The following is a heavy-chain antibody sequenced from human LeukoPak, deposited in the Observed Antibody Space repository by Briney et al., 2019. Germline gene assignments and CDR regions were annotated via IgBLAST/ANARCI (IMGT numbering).Heavy chain of an antibody. J-gene: IGHJ4*02. CDR1: GFTFSSYE. CDR2: ISSSGSTI. CDR3: ASPPFQRYSGSNDDY. Sequence: GGSLRLSCAASGFTFSSYEMNWVRQAPGKGLEWVSYISSSGSTIYYADSVKGRFTISRDNAKNSLYLQMNSLRAEDTAVYYCASPPFQRYSGSNDDYWGQGTLVTVSS. D-gene: IGHD1-26*01. V-gene: IGHV3-48*03.